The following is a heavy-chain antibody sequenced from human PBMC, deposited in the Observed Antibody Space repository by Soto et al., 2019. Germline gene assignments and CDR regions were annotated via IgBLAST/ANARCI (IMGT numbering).Heavy chain of an antibody. CDR1: GFTFSSYA. V-gene: IGHV3-23*01. CDR3: AKERWAAAGTPTLDY. Sequence: EVQLLESGGGLVQPGGSLRLSCAASGFTFSSYAMRWVRQAPGQGLEWVSAISGGTSSTYYADSVKGRFTISRDNSKNTLYLQMNSLRAEDTAVYYCAKERWAAAGTPTLDYWGQGTLVTVSS. J-gene: IGHJ4*02. D-gene: IGHD6-13*01. CDR2: ISGGTSST.